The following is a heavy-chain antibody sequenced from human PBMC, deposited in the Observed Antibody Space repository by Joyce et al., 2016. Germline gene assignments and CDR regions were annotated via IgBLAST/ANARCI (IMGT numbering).Heavy chain of an antibody. CDR2: ITPVSGNT. Sequence: QRQLEQSGAEVKKAGSSVKVSCKASGYTFTYRYLHWVRQAPGQALEWMGWITPVSGNTNYAQKFKDRVIITRDMTMSTAYMEMRSLRSEDTAMFYCAGDYGGAFDVWGPGTMIAVSS. CDR3: AGDYGGAFDV. V-gene: IGHV1-45*02. CDR1: GYTFTYRY. J-gene: IGHJ3*01. D-gene: IGHD4-23*01.